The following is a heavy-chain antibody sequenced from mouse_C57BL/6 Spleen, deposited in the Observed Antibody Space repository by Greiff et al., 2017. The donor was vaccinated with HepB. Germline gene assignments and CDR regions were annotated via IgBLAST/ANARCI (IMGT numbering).Heavy chain of an antibody. J-gene: IGHJ2*01. D-gene: IGHD1-1*01. V-gene: IGHV1-52*01. CDR2: IDPSDSET. Sequence: VQLQQPGAELVRPGSSVKLSCKASGYTFTSYWMHWVKQRPIQGLEWIGNIDPSDSETHYNQKFKDKATLTVDKSSSTAYMQLSSLTSEDSAVYYCARSPLYGSSYYFDYWGQGTTLTVSS. CDR3: ARSPLYGSSYYFDY. CDR1: GYTFTSYW.